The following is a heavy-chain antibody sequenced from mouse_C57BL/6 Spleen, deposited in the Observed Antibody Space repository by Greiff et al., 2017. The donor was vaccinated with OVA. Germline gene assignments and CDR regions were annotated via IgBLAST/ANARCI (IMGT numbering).Heavy chain of an antibody. Sequence: VQLQQSGPELVKPGASVKMSCKASGYTFTDYYMHWVKQKPGKGLEWIGEIYPGSGNTYYNEKFKGKATLTADTSSSTAYMQRSSLTSEDSAVYICARHSLRRFDVWGTGTTGTVSS. V-gene: IGHV1-83*01. D-gene: IGHD2-12*01. J-gene: IGHJ1*03. CDR3: RHSLRRFDV. CDR2: YPGSGNTY. CDR1: YTFTDYYM.